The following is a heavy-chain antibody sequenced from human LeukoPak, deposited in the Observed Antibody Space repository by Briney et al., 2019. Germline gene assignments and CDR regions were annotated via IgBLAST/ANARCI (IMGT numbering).Heavy chain of an antibody. CDR2: IYYSGST. D-gene: IGHD3-16*01. J-gene: IGHJ4*02. Sequence: SETLSLTCSVSGGSISSYYWSWIRQPPGKGLEWIGYIYYSGSTNYNPSLKSRVTISVDTSKNQFSLKLSSVTAADTAVYYCARDDPHDYVWGSYVLGYFDYWGQGTLVTVSS. CDR3: ARDDPHDYVWGSYVLGYFDY. CDR1: GGSISSYY. V-gene: IGHV4-59*12.